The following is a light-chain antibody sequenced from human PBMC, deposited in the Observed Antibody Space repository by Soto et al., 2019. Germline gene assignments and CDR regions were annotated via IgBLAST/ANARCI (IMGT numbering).Light chain of an antibody. Sequence: QSALTQPASVSGCPGQSITISCTGTSSDVGAYSYVSWYQQHPGKAPKLMIYDVSNRPSGVSDRFSGSKSGNTASLTISGLQAEDEADYYCSSYTTSSIYVFGTGTKLTVL. V-gene: IGLV2-14*03. CDR3: SSYTTSSIYV. CDR1: SSDVGAYSY. CDR2: DVS. J-gene: IGLJ1*01.